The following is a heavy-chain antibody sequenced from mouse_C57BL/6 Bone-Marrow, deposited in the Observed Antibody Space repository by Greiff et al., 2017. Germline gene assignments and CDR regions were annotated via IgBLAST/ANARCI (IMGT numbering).Heavy chain of an antibody. V-gene: IGHV5-17*01. Sequence: DVKLVESGGGLVKPGGSLKLSCAASGFTFSDYGMHWVRQAPEKGLEWVAYISSGSSTIYYADTVKGRFTISRDNAKNTLFLQMTSLRSEDTSMYYGAREYYYGSRDWYFDVWGTGTTVTVSS. J-gene: IGHJ1*03. CDR3: AREYYYGSRDWYFDV. D-gene: IGHD1-1*01. CDR2: ISSGSSTI. CDR1: GFTFSDYG.